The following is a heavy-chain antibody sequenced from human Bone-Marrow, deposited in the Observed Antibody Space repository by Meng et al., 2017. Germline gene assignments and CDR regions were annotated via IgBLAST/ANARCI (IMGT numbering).Heavy chain of an antibody. J-gene: IGHJ4*02. CDR3: ARGLRAARPLLFGY. CDR2: INHSGST. V-gene: IGHV4-34*01. Sequence: QVPVQPWGAGLLKPSETLSLTCAVYGGSFSGYYWSWIRQPPGKGLEWIGEINHSGSTNYNPSLKSRVTISVDTSKNQFSLKLSSVTAADTAVYYCARGLRAARPLLFGYWGQGTLVTVSS. D-gene: IGHD6-6*01. CDR1: GGSFSGYY.